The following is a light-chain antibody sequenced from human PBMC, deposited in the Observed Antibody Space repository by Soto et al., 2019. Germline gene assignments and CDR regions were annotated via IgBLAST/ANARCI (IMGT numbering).Light chain of an antibody. Sequence: DIQMTQSPSTLSASVGDSVTITCRATQSISNWLAWYQQKPGRAPKLLIYKASSLESGVPSRFSGSGSGTHFTLTISSLQPDDFATYYCQQYTTYWTFGQGTKVEIK. V-gene: IGKV1-5*03. J-gene: IGKJ1*01. CDR2: KAS. CDR3: QQYTTYWT. CDR1: QSISNW.